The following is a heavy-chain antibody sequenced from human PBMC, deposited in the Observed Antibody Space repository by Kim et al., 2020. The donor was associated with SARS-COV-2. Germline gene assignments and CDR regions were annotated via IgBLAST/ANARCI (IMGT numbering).Heavy chain of an antibody. D-gene: IGHD3-16*01. CDR1: GGSISSGDYY. V-gene: IGHV4-30-4*01. CDR3: ARGGRGYGPEGWFDP. Sequence: SETLSLTCTVSGGSISSGDYYWSWIRQPPGKGLEWIGYIYYSGSTYYNPSLKSRVTISVDTSKNQFSLKLSSVTAADTAVCYCARGGRGYGPEGWFDPWGQGTLVTVSS. CDR2: IYYSGST. J-gene: IGHJ5*02.